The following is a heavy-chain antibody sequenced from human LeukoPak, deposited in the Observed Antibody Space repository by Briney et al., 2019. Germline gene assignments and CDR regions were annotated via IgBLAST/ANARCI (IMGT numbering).Heavy chain of an antibody. CDR1: GFTFSSYW. J-gene: IGHJ6*02. Sequence: GGSLRLSCAASGFTFSSYWMHWVRQAPGKGLVWVSRINSDGSSTSYADSVKGRFTISRDNAKNTLYLQMNSLRAEDTAVYYCARFSLAVAARFYYYYYGMDVWGQGTTVTVSS. CDR2: INSDGSST. D-gene: IGHD6-19*01. CDR3: ARFSLAVAARFYYYYYGMDV. V-gene: IGHV3-74*01.